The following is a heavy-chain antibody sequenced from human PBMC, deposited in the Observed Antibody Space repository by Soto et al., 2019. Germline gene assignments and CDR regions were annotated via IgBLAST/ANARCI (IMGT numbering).Heavy chain of an antibody. J-gene: IGHJ6*02. Sequence: ASVKVSCKASGYTFTSYAMHWVRQAPGQRLEWMGWINAGNGNTKYSQKFQGRVTMTRDTSTSTVYMELSSLRSEDTAVYYCARDLTVTGSYYYYGMDVWGQGTTVTVSS. CDR1: GYTFTSYA. D-gene: IGHD4-17*01. CDR3: ARDLTVTGSYYYYGMDV. V-gene: IGHV1-3*01. CDR2: INAGNGNT.